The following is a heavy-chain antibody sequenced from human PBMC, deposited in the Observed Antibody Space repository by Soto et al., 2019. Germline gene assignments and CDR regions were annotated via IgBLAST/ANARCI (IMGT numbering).Heavy chain of an antibody. CDR1: GFNFANYA. D-gene: IGHD3-22*01. V-gene: IGHV3-49*04. CDR3: TGYYYDGSGYYVS. Sequence: GGSLRLSCTGSGFNFANYALTWVRQAPGKGLEWVGFMRGETNGGTADYAASLKGRITISRDDSKSIAYLEINSLQTEDTAVYYCTGYYYDGSGYYVSWGQGTLVTVSS. J-gene: IGHJ5*02. CDR2: MRGETNGGTA.